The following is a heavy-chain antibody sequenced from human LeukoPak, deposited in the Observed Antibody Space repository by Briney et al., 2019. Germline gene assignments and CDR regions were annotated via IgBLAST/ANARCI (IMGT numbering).Heavy chain of an antibody. CDR1: GFTFSRHS. J-gene: IGHJ4*02. V-gene: IGHV3-21*01. Sequence: RGGSLRLSCAASGFTFSRHSINWVRQAPGKGLEWVSSISSSSSYIYYADSVKGRFTISRDNAKNSLYLQMNSLRAEDTAVYYCARTYYDILTGYNPYFDYWGQGILVTVSS. CDR3: ARTYYDILTGYNPYFDY. D-gene: IGHD3-9*01. CDR2: ISSSSSYI.